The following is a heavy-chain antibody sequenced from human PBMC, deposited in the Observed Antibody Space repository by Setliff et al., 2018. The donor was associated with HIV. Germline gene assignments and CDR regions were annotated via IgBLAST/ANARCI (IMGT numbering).Heavy chain of an antibody. J-gene: IGHJ4*02. CDR3: VQGGLSSGWGSF. CDR1: GFTFSSYA. CDR2: ISGGGGNT. V-gene: IGHV3-23*01. Sequence: GGSLRLSCAASGFTFSSYAMSWVRQAPGKGLEWVSAISGGGGNTYHADSVKGRFTISRDNSKSVVYLQMNSLRAEDTAVYYCVQGGLSSGWGSFWGQGTLVTVSS. D-gene: IGHD6-25*01.